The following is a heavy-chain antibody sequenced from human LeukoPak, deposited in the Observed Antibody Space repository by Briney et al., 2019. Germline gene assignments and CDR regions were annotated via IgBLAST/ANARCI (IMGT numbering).Heavy chain of an antibody. Sequence: SETLSLTCSVSGGSISSYYWSWIRQPPGKGLEWIGFIHSSGTTNYNPSLKSRVIISVDTSQNQFSLKLSSVTAADTAVYYCARGVSYYDSSGYYNEYFQHWGQGTLVTVSS. CDR3: ARGVSYYDSSGYYNEYFQH. D-gene: IGHD3-22*01. V-gene: IGHV4-59*08. J-gene: IGHJ1*01. CDR2: IHSSGTT. CDR1: GGSISSYY.